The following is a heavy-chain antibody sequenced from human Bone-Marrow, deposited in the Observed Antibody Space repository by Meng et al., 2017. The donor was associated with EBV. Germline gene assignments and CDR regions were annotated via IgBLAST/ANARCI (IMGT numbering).Heavy chain of an antibody. CDR2: IDVGNANT. D-gene: IGHD3-22*01. CDR3: ARRYYDVTGYYYFDF. J-gene: IGHJ4*02. V-gene: IGHV1-3*01. CDR1: GYPFRSYA. Sequence: QVQYVKSGSEGKKPGASVKVSCKASGYPFRSYAIHWVRQAPGQSLEWMGWIDVGNANTKYSQKFQDRVTITRETFASTVYMELSRLTSEDTAVYYCARRYYDVTGYYYFDFWGQGTLVTVSS.